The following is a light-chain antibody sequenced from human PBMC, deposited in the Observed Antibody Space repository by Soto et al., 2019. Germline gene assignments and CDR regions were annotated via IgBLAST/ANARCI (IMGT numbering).Light chain of an antibody. Sequence: DIQLTQSPSSLSASVGDGVTITCRASQSINSYLNWYQQKPGKAPELLIYAASSLQRGVPSRFRGSGSETDFTLTISSLQPEDFATYYCQQSYSTQWTFGQGTKVDIK. V-gene: IGKV1-39*01. CDR2: AAS. CDR1: QSINSY. J-gene: IGKJ1*01. CDR3: QQSYSTQWT.